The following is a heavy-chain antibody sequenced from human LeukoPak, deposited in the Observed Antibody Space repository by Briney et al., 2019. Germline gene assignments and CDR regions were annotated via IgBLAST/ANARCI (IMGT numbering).Heavy chain of an antibody. CDR3: ARRVPAAIRYYYGMDV. CDR1: GGSISSRSYY. V-gene: IGHV4-39*01. D-gene: IGHD2-2*01. Sequence: PSETLSLTCTVSGGSISSRSYYWGWIRQPPGKGLEWIGSIYYSGSTYYNPSLKSRVTISVDTSKNQFSLKLSSVTAADTAAYYCARRVPAAIRYYYGMDVWGQGTTVTVSS. J-gene: IGHJ6*02. CDR2: IYYSGST.